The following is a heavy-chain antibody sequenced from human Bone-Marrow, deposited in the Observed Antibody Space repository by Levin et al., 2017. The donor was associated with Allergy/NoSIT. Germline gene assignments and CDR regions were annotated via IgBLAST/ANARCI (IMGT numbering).Heavy chain of an antibody. CDR1: GGSFSGYY. D-gene: IGHD6-13*01. CDR2: INHSGST. J-gene: IGHJ5*02. V-gene: IGHV4-34*01. Sequence: PSETLSLTCAVYGGSFSGYYWSWIRQPPGKGLEWIGEINHSGSTNYNPSLKSRVTISVDTSKNQFSLKLSSVTAADTAVYYCARVSSWYNWFDPWGQGTLVTVSS. CDR3: ARVSSWYNWFDP.